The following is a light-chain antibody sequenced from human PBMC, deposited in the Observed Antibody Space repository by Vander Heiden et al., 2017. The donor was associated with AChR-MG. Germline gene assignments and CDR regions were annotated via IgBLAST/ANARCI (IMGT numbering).Light chain of an antibody. CDR3: SADRSGNTVL. CDR2: DGS. Sequence: QSALTPPASVSGTPGQSITLSCTGTSSDVGGSNIFSWRRRHPGTAPNFRIYDGSVRPSGISHRVSGSKSGNTAALTIAGLQPEDEADYYCSADRSGNTVLFGGGTRVTVL. J-gene: IGLJ2*01. V-gene: IGLV2-14*03. CDR1: SSDVGGSNI.